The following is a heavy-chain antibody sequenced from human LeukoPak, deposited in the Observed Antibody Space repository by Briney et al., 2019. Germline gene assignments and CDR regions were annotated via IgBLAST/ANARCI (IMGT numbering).Heavy chain of an antibody. CDR1: GGSISSYY. CDR3: ARYVRGDFWSGYYFDY. Sequence: SESLSLTCTVSGGSISSYYRSWVRQPPGKGLEWIGYIYYSGSTKYNASSTRRRSISVDPSKNQFSLKLSSVTASDPAVYYCARYVRGDFWSGYYFDYWGQGTLVTVSS. V-gene: IGHV4-59*01. CDR2: IYYSGST. J-gene: IGHJ4*02. D-gene: IGHD3-3*01.